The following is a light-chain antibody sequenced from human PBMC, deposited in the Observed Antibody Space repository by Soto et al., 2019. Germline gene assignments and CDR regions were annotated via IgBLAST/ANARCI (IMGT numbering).Light chain of an antibody. Sequence: ILLTQSPSSLSASVGDRVTITCRASQSISTWLAWFQQKPGKAPKRLIYDVSSLESGVPSRFSGSGSETEFTLTISSLFPDDFATYYCQQYNRYWTFGQGTKVDIK. CDR3: QQYNRYWT. CDR2: DVS. J-gene: IGKJ1*01. V-gene: IGKV1-5*01. CDR1: QSISTW.